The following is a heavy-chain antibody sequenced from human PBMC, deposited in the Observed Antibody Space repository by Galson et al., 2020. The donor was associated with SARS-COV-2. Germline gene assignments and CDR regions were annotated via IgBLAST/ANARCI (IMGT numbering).Heavy chain of an antibody. J-gene: IGHJ3*02. Sequence: ASETLSLTCTVSGCSISSYYWSWIRQPAGKGLEWIGRIYTSGSTNYNPSLKSRVTMSLDTSKNQFSLKLSSVTAADTAVYYCARGAYSSGWYWGDAFDIWGQGTMVTVSS. D-gene: IGHD6-19*01. CDR1: GCSISSYY. V-gene: IGHV4-4*07. CDR3: ARGAYSSGWYWGDAFDI. CDR2: IYTSGST.